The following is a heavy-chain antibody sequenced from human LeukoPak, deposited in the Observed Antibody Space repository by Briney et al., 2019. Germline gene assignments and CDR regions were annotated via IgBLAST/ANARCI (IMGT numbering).Heavy chain of an antibody. CDR1: GYTFTIYG. CDR2: ISACDGNA. Sequence: GASVTVSFTGSGYTFTIYGISWVRQAPRQGLGWMGWISACDGNANYSQKLQGRVTMTTATSTSTAYMELRSLRSDDTAVYYCARSYYYDSSGYGYYYYYGMDVWGQGTTVTVSS. V-gene: IGHV1-18*01. D-gene: IGHD3-22*01. J-gene: IGHJ6*02. CDR3: ARSYYYDSSGYGYYYYYGMDV.